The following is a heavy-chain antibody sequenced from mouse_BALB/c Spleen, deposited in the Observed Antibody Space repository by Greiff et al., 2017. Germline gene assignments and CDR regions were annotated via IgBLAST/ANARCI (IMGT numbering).Heavy chain of an antibody. V-gene: IGHV5-6*03. D-gene: IGHD1-1*01. Sequence: EVKLMESGGGLVQPGGSLKLSCAASGFTFRSYGMSWVRQTPDKRLEWVATISSGGSYTYYPDSVKGRFTISRDNAKNTLYLQMSSLKSEDTAMYYCARYYAPDYGGQGTSVTVSS. J-gene: IGHJ4*01. CDR3: ARYYAPDY. CDR2: ISSGGSYT. CDR1: GFTFRSYG.